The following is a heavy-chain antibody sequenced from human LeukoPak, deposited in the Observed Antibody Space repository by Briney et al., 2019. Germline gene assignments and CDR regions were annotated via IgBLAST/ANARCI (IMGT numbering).Heavy chain of an antibody. V-gene: IGHV1-46*01. J-gene: IGHJ4*02. CDR1: GYTFTSYD. Sequence: ASVKVSCKASGYTFTSYDINWVRQAPGQGLEWMGIINPSGGSTSYAQKFQGRVTMTRDTSTSTVYMELSSLRSEDTAVYYCARESQTLPLFDYWGQGTLVTVSS. CDR2: INPSGGST. CDR3: ARESQTLPLFDY.